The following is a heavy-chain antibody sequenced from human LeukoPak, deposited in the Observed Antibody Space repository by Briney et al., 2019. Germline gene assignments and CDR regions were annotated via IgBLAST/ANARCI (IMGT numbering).Heavy chain of an antibody. CDR1: GFTFSNYN. CDR3: ARGDSGSKD. J-gene: IGHJ4*02. D-gene: IGHD5-12*01. V-gene: IGHV3-48*01. CDR2: ISSDSATK. Sequence: GGSLRLSCAASGFTFSNYNMNWVRQAPGKGPEWVSYISSDSATKYYADSVKGRFTISRDNAKDSLYLQMNSLRAEDTAVYYCARGDSGSKDWGQGTLVTVSS.